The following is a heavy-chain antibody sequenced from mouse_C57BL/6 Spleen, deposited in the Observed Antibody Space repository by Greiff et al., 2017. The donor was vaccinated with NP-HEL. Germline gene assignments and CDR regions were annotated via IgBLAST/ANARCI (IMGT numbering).Heavy chain of an antibody. D-gene: IGHD2-1*01. Sequence: EVQGVESGPGMVKPSQSLSLTCTVTGYSITSGYDWHWIRHFPGNKLEWMGYISYSGSTNYNPSLKSRISITHDTSKNHFFLKLNSVTTEDTATYYCASLYGNYWAVDYWGQGTSVTVSS. CDR2: ISYSGST. V-gene: IGHV3-1*01. J-gene: IGHJ4*01. CDR1: GYSITSGYD. CDR3: ASLYGNYWAVDY.